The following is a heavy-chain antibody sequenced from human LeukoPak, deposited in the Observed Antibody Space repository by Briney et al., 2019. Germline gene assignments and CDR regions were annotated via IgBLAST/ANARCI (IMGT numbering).Heavy chain of an antibody. CDR1: GFTFSSYW. CDR2: INSDGSST. J-gene: IGHJ5*02. CDR3: ARGSTFETFPIFS. D-gene: IGHD3-16*01. Sequence: GGSLRLSCAASGFTFSSYWMHWVRQAPGKGLVWVSRINSDGSSTSYADSVKGRFTISRDNAKNTLYLQMSSLRAEDTAVYYCARGSTFETFPIFSWGQGTLVTVSS. V-gene: IGHV3-74*01.